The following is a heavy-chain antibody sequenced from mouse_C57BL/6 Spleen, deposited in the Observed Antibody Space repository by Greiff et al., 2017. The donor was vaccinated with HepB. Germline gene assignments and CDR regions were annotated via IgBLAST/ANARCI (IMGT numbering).Heavy chain of an antibody. D-gene: IGHD1-2*01. CDR1: GYSITSGYG. Sequence: VQLKESGPGLVKPSQSLSLTCTVTGYSITSGYGWNWIRQFPGNKREWMGYISYSGCTNYNPSLKSRISITRDTSKNQFFLQLNSVTTEDTATYYCARTARIKYWGHGTTLTVSS. J-gene: IGHJ2*01. CDR3: ARTARIKY. V-gene: IGHV3-2*02. CDR2: ISYSGCT.